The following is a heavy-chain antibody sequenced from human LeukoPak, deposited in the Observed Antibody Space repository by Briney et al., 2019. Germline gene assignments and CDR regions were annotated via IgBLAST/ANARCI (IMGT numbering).Heavy chain of an antibody. CDR3: ARASNDALDI. V-gene: IGHV1-46*01. J-gene: IGHJ3*02. CDR2: INPSGGST. CDR1: GYTFTRHY. Sequence: ASVTVSYKASGYTFTRHYMYWVRRAPGQGLEWMGIINPSGGSTSYEQKFQGRVTMTRDTSTSTVYMELTSLRSEDTAVYYCARASNDALDIWGQGTMVTVSS.